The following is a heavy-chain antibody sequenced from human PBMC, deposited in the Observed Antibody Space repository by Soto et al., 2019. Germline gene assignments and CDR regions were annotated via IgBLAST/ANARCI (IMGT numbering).Heavy chain of an antibody. CDR2: IYYSGST. CDR1: GGSISSSSYY. CDR3: ARHPGLWFGELIDY. J-gene: IGHJ4*02. D-gene: IGHD3-10*01. Sequence: SETLSLTCTVSGGSISSSSYYWGWIRQPPGKGLEWIGSIYYSGSTYYNPSLKSRVTISVDTSKNQFSLKLSSVTAADTAVYYCARHPGLWFGELIDYWGQGTLVTVSS. V-gene: IGHV4-39*01.